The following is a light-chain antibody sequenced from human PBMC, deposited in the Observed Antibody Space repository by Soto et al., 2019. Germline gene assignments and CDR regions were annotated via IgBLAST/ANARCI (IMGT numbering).Light chain of an antibody. Sequence: EIVLTQSPATLYLSPGERATISCRASQSVSTYLAWYQQQPGQAPRLLIYDASNRATGIPARFSGSGSWTDFTLTISSLEPEDFAVYYCQQRSNWPLTFGPGTNVDFK. CDR3: QQRSNWPLT. CDR1: QSVSTY. V-gene: IGKV3-11*01. CDR2: DAS. J-gene: IGKJ3*01.